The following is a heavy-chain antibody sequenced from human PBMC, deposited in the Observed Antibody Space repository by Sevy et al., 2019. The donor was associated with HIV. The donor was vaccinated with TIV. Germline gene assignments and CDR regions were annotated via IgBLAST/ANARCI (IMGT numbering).Heavy chain of an antibody. CDR2: ISYEGSNE. D-gene: IGHD3-16*01. Sequence: GGSLRLSCAASTFTFGHYAMHWVRQAPGKGLQWVAGISYEGSNEYYTDSVKGRFTISRVNSKNTLNLEMNNLRVEDTALYYCARDWGTPPTAILYYFDFWGQGIPVTVSS. CDR1: TFTFGHYA. CDR3: ARDWGTPPTAILYYFDF. V-gene: IGHV3-30*04. J-gene: IGHJ4*02.